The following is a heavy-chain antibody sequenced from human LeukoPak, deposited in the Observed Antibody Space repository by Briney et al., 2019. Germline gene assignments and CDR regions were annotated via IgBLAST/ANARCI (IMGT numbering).Heavy chain of an antibody. V-gene: IGHV3-23*01. CDR1: GFTFSSYA. J-gene: IGHJ4*02. CDR2: ISGSGGST. CDR3: AKGSEYDFWSGYYLDYYFDY. Sequence: GGSLRLSCAASGFTFSSYAMSWVRQAPGKRLEWVSAISGSGGSTYYADSVKGRFTISRDNSKNTLYLQMNSLRAEDTAVYYCAKGSEYDFWSGYYLDYYFDYWGQGTLVTVSS. D-gene: IGHD3-3*01.